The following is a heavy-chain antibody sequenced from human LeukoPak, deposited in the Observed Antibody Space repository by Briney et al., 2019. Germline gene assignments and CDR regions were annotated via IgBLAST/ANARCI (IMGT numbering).Heavy chain of an antibody. CDR2: INPNSGGT. CDR1: GYTFTGYY. Sequence: ASVKVSCKASGYTFTGYYMHWVRQAPGQGLEWMGWINPNSGGTNYAQKFQGRVTMTRDTSISTAYMELSRLRSDDTAVYYCARAKRAHYYDSSGYYFFDYWGQGTLVTVSS. J-gene: IGHJ4*02. D-gene: IGHD3-22*01. CDR3: ARAKRAHYYDSSGYYFFDY. V-gene: IGHV1-2*02.